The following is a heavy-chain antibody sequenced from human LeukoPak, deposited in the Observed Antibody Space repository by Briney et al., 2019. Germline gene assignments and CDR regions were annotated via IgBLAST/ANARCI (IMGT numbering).Heavy chain of an antibody. Sequence: ASVKVSCKASGYTLTTFGLTWVRQAPGQGLEVMGWISAYSGNTHFAQKFQGRVTMTTDTSTNTAYMELRSPRSDDTAVYYCARGGVTSEVASWGQGTLVTVSS. D-gene: IGHD2-21*02. J-gene: IGHJ5*02. V-gene: IGHV1-18*01. CDR1: GYTLTTFG. CDR2: ISAYSGNT. CDR3: ARGGVTSEVAS.